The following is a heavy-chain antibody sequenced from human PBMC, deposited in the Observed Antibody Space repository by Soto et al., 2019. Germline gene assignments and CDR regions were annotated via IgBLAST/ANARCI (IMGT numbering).Heavy chain of an antibody. Sequence: VESLRLSCAASGFPFSTSAMNWVRQAPGKGLEWVSIISGTSDAAYYAESVEGRFTSSRDNSKNTLYLQMNSRRAADTAVYYCGKYSGSYPIYNGMNVWGEGTTGNVSA. CDR2: ISGTSDAA. CDR3: GKYSGSYPIYNGMNV. CDR1: GFPFSTSA. V-gene: IGHV3-23*01. D-gene: IGHD1-26*01. J-gene: IGHJ6*04.